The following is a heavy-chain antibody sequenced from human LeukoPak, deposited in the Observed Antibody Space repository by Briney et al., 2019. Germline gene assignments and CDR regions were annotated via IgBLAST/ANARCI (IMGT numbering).Heavy chain of an antibody. CDR2: IYYSGST. CDR1: SASISSSPYF. Sequence: SETLSLTCTVSSASISSSPYFWGWIRQSPGKGLEWIGSIYYSGSTYYNPSLKSRVTISLDTSKNQFSLKLSSVTAADTAVYYCTSHDSGSYYRFDYWGQGTLVTVSS. V-gene: IGHV4-39*07. J-gene: IGHJ4*02. D-gene: IGHD1-26*01. CDR3: TSHDSGSYYRFDY.